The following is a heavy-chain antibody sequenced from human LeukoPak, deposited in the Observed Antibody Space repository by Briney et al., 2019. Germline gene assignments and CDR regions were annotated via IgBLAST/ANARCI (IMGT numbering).Heavy chain of an antibody. D-gene: IGHD6-6*01. J-gene: IGHJ4*02. CDR1: GGSFSGYY. Sequence: PSETLSLTCAVYGGSFSGYYWSWIRQPPGKGLEWIGEINHSGSTNYNPSLKSRVAISVDTSKNQFSLKLSSVTAADTAAYYCARARGYSSSAVDYWGQGTLVTVSS. CDR3: ARARGYSSSAVDY. CDR2: INHSGST. V-gene: IGHV4-34*01.